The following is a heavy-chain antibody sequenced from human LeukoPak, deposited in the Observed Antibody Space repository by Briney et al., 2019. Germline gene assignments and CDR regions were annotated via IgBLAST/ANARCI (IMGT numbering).Heavy chain of an antibody. J-gene: IGHJ4*02. D-gene: IGHD2-2*01. CDR2: IIPVFGTT. CDR3: ARCSPGESSNVYAVLQY. CDR1: GGTFCIYA. V-gene: IGHV1-69*06. Sequence: GASVKVSCKGSGGTFCIYAVCWGRLTPGQGREWLGGIIPVFGTTTYAQKFQANVTMTADKSTNTAYSEISSLTSDDTAVYYCARCSPGESSNVYAVLQYWGQGTQVTVST.